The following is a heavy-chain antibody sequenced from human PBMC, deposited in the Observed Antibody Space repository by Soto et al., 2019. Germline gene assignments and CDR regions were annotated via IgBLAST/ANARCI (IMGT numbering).Heavy chain of an antibody. V-gene: IGHV3-15*01. CDR2: IKSKSDCGTT. J-gene: IGHJ5*02. Sequence: GGALILSCSASGFTFSDAWMSWVRQAPGKWFDWVGRIKSKSDCGTTEYAAPVRGRFTISRDDSKNTLYLQMNSLKTEDTAVYYCTTDLWRIAVVVGSTGYFNPWGQGTPVTVSS. D-gene: IGHD2-15*01. CDR1: GFTFSDAW. CDR3: TTDLWRIAVVVGSTGYFNP.